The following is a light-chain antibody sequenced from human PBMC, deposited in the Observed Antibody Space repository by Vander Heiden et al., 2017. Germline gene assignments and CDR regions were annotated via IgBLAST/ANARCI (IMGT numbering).Light chain of an antibody. CDR2: GAS. CDR3: QQYHDWPLT. J-gene: IGKJ4*01. Sequence: EIVMTQSPATLSVSPGERVTLSCRASQSVNNNLACHQQKPGQAPRLLIYGASTRATGIPARFSGSGSGTEFTLTISGLQSEDFALYFCQQYHDWPLTFGGGTKVEIK. V-gene: IGKV3-15*01. CDR1: QSVNNN.